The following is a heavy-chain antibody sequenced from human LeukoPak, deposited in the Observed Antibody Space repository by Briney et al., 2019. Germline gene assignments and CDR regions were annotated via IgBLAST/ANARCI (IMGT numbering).Heavy chain of an antibody. CDR3: ARIPGMAAGSDFYFDY. CDR1: GLTFYNYE. D-gene: IGHD6-13*01. Sequence: GGFLRLFCVASGLTFYNYEMSWVRQVPGKGLELVSSHIYHGHRTYYTDSVKGRFTISRDNSKNTLYLQLNSLRVEDTAIYYCARIPGMAAGSDFYFDYWGPGTVVTVFS. CDR2: HIYHGHRT. V-gene: IGHV3-23*01. J-gene: IGHJ4*02.